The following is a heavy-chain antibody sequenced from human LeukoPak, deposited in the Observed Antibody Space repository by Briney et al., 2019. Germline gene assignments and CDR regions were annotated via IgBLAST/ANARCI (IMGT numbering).Heavy chain of an antibody. CDR3: AKVSVSSSWYFDY. D-gene: IGHD6-13*01. J-gene: IGHJ4*02. CDR1: GFSFNNYG. CDR2: ISHSGGTT. Sequence: GGSLRLSCAASGFSFNNYGMSWVRQAPGKGLEWVSVISHSGGTTHYADSVKGRFTISRDNAKNTVYLQMSSLRAEDTAVYYCAKVSVSSSWYFDYWGQGTLVTVSA. V-gene: IGHV3-23*01.